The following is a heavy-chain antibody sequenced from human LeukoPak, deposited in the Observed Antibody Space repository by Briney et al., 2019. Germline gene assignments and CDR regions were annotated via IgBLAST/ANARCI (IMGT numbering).Heavy chain of an antibody. Sequence: PGGSLRLSCAASGFTFSSYWMSWVRQAPGKGLEWVANIKQDGSEKYYVDSVKGRFTISGDNAKNSLYLQMNSLRAEDTAVYYCARAVTPEFVPTCYYYYYMDVWGKGTTVTVSS. CDR2: IKQDGSEK. CDR1: GFTFSSYW. CDR3: ARAVTPEFVPTCYYYYYMDV. D-gene: IGHD6-6*01. V-gene: IGHV3-7*01. J-gene: IGHJ6*03.